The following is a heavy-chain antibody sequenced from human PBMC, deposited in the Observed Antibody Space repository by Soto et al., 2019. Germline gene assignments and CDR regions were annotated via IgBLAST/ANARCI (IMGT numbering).Heavy chain of an antibody. Sequence: GGSLRLSCAASGFTFSSYAMIWVRQAPGKGLEWVSAISGSGGSTYYADSVKGRFTISRDNSKNTLYLQMNSLRAEDTAVYYCAKFLVVVAAKSNYYFDYWGQGTLVTVSS. V-gene: IGHV3-23*01. J-gene: IGHJ4*02. CDR3: AKFLVVVAAKSNYYFDY. CDR1: GFTFSSYA. D-gene: IGHD2-15*01. CDR2: ISGSGGST.